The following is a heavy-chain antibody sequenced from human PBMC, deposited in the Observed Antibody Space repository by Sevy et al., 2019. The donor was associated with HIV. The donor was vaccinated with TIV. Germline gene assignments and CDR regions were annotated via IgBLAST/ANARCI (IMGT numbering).Heavy chain of an antibody. Sequence: GGSLRLSCEVSGFTFSNYWMTWVRQAPGKGLEWVANIKVDGSDKYYGDSVKGRFSLSRDNAKNSLYLQMDSLRAEDTAVYYCVRDGLASVTDSDYWGQGALVTVSS. CDR3: VRDGLASVTDSDY. CDR2: IKVDGSDK. D-gene: IGHD3-9*01. CDR1: GFTFSNYW. J-gene: IGHJ4*02. V-gene: IGHV3-7*01.